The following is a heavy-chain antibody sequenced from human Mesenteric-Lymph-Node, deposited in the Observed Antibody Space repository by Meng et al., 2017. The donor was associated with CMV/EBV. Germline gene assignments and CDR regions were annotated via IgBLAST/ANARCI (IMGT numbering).Heavy chain of an antibody. J-gene: IGHJ4*02. Sequence: TVSVNSISSRYSYGGVLRRPAGMGLGLIGTIYSRGSNYNNPSLKSRVTISVDTSKNQFSLRLSSVTAADTAVYYCARHVEMSIILDYWGQGTLVTVSS. V-gene: IGHV4-39*01. CDR2: IYSRGSN. CDR1: VNSISSRYSY. CDR3: ARHVEMSIILDY. D-gene: IGHD5-24*01.